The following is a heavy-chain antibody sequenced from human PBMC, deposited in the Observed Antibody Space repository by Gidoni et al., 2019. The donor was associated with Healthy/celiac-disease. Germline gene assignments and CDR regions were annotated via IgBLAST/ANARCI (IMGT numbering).Heavy chain of an antibody. Sequence: QITLKESGPTLVKPTQTLTLTCPFSGFSLSTSGVGVGWIRQPPGKALEWLALIYWNDDKRYSPSLKSRLTITKDTSKNQVVLTMTNMDPVDTATYYCAHRRTSITIFGVVSNWFDPWGQGTLVTVSS. CDR3: AHRRTSITIFGVVSNWFDP. CDR1: GFSLSTSGVG. CDR2: IYWNDDK. J-gene: IGHJ5*02. D-gene: IGHD3-3*01. V-gene: IGHV2-5*01.